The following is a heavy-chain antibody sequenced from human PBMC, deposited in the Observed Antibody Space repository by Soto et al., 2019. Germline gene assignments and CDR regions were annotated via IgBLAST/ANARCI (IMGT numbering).Heavy chain of an antibody. CDR3: PTDRSTSSAFDY. Sequence: SETLSLTCTVSGGSISSGGYYWSWIRQHPGKGLEWIGYIYYSGSTYYNPSLKSRVTISVDTSKNQFSLKLSSVTAADTAVYYCPTDRSTSSAFDYWGQGTLVTGS. CDR2: IYYSGST. J-gene: IGHJ4*02. V-gene: IGHV4-31*03. D-gene: IGHD6-6*01. CDR1: GGSISSGGYY.